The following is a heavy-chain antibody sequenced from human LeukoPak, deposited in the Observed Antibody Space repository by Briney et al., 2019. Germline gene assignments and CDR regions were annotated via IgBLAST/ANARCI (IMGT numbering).Heavy chain of an antibody. CDR2: MNPNSGNT. CDR3: ARGLFLGV. CDR1: GYTFNGDY. Sequence: ASVKVSCKASGYTFNGDYMHWVRQATGQGLEWMGWMNPNSGNTGYAQKFQGRVTMTRNTSISTAYMELSSLRSEDTAVYYCARGLFLGVWGKGTTVTISS. V-gene: IGHV1-8*02. D-gene: IGHD2/OR15-2a*01. J-gene: IGHJ6*04.